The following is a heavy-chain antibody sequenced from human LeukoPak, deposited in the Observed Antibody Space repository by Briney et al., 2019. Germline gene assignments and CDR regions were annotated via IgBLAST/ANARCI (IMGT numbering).Heavy chain of an antibody. D-gene: IGHD3-3*01. Sequence: GASVKVSCKASGYTFTSYGISWVRQAPGQGLEWMGWISAYNGNTNYAQKLQGRVTMTTDTSTSTAYMELRSLRSDDTAVYYCARQTYYDFWSGYYTGSFSFDYWGQGTLVTVSS. CDR2: ISAYNGNT. CDR3: ARQTYYDFWSGYYTGSFSFDY. J-gene: IGHJ4*02. V-gene: IGHV1-18*01. CDR1: GYTFTSYG.